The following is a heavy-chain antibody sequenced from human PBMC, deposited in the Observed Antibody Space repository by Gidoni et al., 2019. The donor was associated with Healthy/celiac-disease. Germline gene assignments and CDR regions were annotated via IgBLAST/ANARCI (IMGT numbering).Heavy chain of an antibody. Sequence: EVQLVESGGGWVQTGRSLRRSCAASGFTVDDDAMHWVRQAPGKGLEWVSGISWNSGSIGYADSVKCRFTISRDNAKNSLYLQMNSLRADDTALYYCAKEPHDYYDSSGSFDYWGQGTLVTVSS. J-gene: IGHJ4*02. D-gene: IGHD3-22*01. V-gene: IGHV3-9*01. CDR3: AKEPHDYYDSSGSFDY. CDR1: GFTVDDDA. CDR2: ISWNSGSI.